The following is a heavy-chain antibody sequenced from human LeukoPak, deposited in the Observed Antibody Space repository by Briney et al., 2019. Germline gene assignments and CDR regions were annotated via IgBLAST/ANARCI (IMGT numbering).Heavy chain of an antibody. CDR1: GFTLSSYW. CDR2: INSDGSST. Sequence: GGSLRLSCAASGFTLSSYWMHWVRQAPGKGLVWVSRINSDGSSTSYADSVKGRFTISRDNAKNTLYLQMNSLRAEDTAVYYCARDSGGYDLDYWGQGTLVTVSS. J-gene: IGHJ4*02. CDR3: ARDSGGYDLDY. D-gene: IGHD5-12*01. V-gene: IGHV3-74*01.